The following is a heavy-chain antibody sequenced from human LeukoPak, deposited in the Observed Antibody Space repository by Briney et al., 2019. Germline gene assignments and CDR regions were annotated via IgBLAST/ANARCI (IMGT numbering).Heavy chain of an antibody. CDR2: TYSGSST. Sequence: RGSLRLSCAASGFTVSNNYMSWVRQAPGKGLEWVSITYSGSSTNYADSVKGRFTISRDTSQNTLSLQMNSLRAEDTAVYYCVRKNRDFNAAFDIWGQGTVVTVSS. V-gene: IGHV3-53*01. CDR3: VRKNRDFNAAFDI. J-gene: IGHJ3*02. CDR1: GFTVSNNY. D-gene: IGHD2-21*02.